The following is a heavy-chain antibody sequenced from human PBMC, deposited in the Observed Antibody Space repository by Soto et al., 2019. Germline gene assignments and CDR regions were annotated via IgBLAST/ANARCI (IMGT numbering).Heavy chain of an antibody. D-gene: IGHD1-1*01. CDR3: ARVSCCGLDHYYYMDV. CDR2: ISSGGSPI. Sequence: GGSLRLSCAASGFTFSGYNMIWVRQAPGKGLECLSYISSGGSPINYAVSVRGRFTISRDNAKNSLYLQMNSLRDEDTAVYYCARVSCCGLDHYYYMDVWAKGSRSPSP. V-gene: IGHV3-48*02. CDR1: GFTFSGYN. J-gene: IGHJ6*03.